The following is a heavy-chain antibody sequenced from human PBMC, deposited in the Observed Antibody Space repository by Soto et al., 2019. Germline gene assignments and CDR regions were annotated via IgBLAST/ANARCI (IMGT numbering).Heavy chain of an antibody. V-gene: IGHV4-39*01. D-gene: IGHD6-13*01. Sequence: SETLSLTCTVSGGSISSSSYYWGWIRQPPGKGLEWIGSIYYSGSTYYNPSLKSRVTISVDTSKNQFSLKLGSVTAADTAVYYCARWGYYSSSLWGQGTLVTVSS. CDR3: ARWGYYSSSL. CDR1: GGSISSSSYY. J-gene: IGHJ4*02. CDR2: IYYSGST.